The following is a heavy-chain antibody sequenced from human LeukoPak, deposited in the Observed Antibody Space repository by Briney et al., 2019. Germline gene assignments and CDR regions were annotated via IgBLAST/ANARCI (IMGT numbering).Heavy chain of an antibody. J-gene: IGHJ3*02. V-gene: IGHV3-66*01. CDR2: IYSGGST. D-gene: IGHD3-22*01. Sequence: GGSLRLSCAASGFTVSSNYMSWVRQAPGKGLEWVSVIYSGGSTYYADSVKGRFTISRDNSKNTLYLQMNSLRAEDTAVYYCAKDLEITMIVGDAFDIWGQGTMVTVSS. CDR3: AKDLEITMIVGDAFDI. CDR1: GFTVSSNY.